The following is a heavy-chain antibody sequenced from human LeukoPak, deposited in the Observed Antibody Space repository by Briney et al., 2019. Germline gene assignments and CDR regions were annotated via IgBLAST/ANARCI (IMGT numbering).Heavy chain of an antibody. V-gene: IGHV4-38-2*02. CDR3: ARDLEREPRSRVAFDI. J-gene: IGHJ3*02. D-gene: IGHD1-26*01. CDR1: GYSISSGYN. Sequence: SETLSLTCTVSGYSISSGYNWGWIRQPPGKGLEWIGIIYHSGSTYYNPSLKSRVTISVDTSKNQFSLKLSSVTAADTAVYYCARDLEREPRSRVAFDIWGQGTMVTVSS. CDR2: IYHSGST.